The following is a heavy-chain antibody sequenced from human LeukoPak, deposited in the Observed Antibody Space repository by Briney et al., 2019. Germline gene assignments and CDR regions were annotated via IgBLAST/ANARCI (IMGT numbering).Heavy chain of an antibody. CDR1: GFTFSSYA. J-gene: IGHJ4*02. Sequence: GGSLRLSCAASGFTFSSYAMHWVRQAPGKGLEWVAVISYDGSNKYYADSVKGRFTISRDNSKNTLYLQMNSLRAEDTAVYYCARDSSSGWYNPWGYWGQGTLVTVSS. CDR3: ARDSSSGWYNPWGY. V-gene: IGHV3-30-3*01. CDR2: ISYDGSNK. D-gene: IGHD6-13*01.